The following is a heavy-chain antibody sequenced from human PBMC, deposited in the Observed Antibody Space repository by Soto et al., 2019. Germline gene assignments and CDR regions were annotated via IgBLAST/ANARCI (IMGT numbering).Heavy chain of an antibody. J-gene: IGHJ6*02. V-gene: IGHV1-8*01. CDR1: GDTFTSYD. D-gene: IGHD2-15*01. CDR3: LLGYCSGGRCYDYYDYSMDV. CDR2: MNPNSGNT. Sequence: ASVKVSCKASGDTFTSYDVNWVRQATGQGLEWMGWMNPNSGNTGYAQKFQGRVTMTRSTSINTAYMELSSLRSEDAAVYYCLLGYCSGGRCYDYYDYSMDVWGQGTTVTAP.